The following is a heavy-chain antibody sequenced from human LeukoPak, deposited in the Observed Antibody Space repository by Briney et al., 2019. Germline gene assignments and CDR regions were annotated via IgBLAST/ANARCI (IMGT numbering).Heavy chain of an antibody. CDR1: GYTFSCYG. CDR2: ISAYSCDA. CDR3: VTSDGGRDLRDLEDF. J-gene: IGHJ4*02. Sequence: GASVKVSFKASGYTFSCYGISWVRQAPGQGLEWMGLISAYSCDANYAQRLQGRVNITTDTSHTTAYMELRSMRSDDPAVYYCVTSDGGRDLRDLEDFWGQGTLVTVSS. D-gene: IGHD4-17*01. V-gene: IGHV1-18*01.